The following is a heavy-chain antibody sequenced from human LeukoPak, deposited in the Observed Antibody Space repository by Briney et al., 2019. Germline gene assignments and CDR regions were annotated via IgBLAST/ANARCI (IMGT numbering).Heavy chain of an antibody. D-gene: IGHD3-10*01. CDR1: GGSISSSSYY. Sequence: SETLSLTCTVSGGSISSSSYYWGWIRQPPGKGLEWIGSIYYSGSTCYNPSLKSRVTISVDTSKNQFSLKLSSVTAADTAVYYCARVSGWFDPWGQGTLVTVSS. CDR3: ARVSGWFDP. V-gene: IGHV4-39*07. J-gene: IGHJ5*02. CDR2: IYYSGST.